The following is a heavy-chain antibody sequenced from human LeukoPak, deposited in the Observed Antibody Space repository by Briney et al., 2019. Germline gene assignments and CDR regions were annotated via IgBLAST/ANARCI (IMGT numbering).Heavy chain of an antibody. D-gene: IGHD2-2*01. J-gene: IGHJ3*02. Sequence: SETLSLTCTVSGGSITSYYWSWIRQPPGKGLEWIGYIYYSGSTSYNPSLKSRVTISVDTSKNQFSLKLSSVTAADTAVYYCTRVFGIVVVPAAYDAFDILGQRTMVTVSS. CDR3: TRVFGIVVVPAAYDAFDI. CDR1: GGSITSYY. CDR2: IYYSGST. V-gene: IGHV4-59*08.